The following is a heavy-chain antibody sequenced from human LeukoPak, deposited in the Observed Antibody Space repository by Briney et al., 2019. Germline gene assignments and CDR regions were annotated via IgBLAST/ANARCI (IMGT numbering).Heavy chain of an antibody. J-gene: IGHJ4*02. CDR1: GFTFSSYS. Sequence: PGGSLRLSCSASGFTFSSYSMNWVRQAPGKGLEWVSSISSSSSYIYYADSVKGRFTSPRDNAKNSLYLQMNSLRAEDTAVYYCAKKVQIRFNSGSPYFFDYWGQGTLVAVSS. CDR2: ISSSSSYI. V-gene: IGHV3-21*01. D-gene: IGHD1-26*01. CDR3: AKKVQIRFNSGSPYFFDY.